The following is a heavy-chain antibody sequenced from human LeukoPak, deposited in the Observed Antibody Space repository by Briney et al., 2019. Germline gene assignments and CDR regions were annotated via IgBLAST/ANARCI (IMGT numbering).Heavy chain of an antibody. CDR3: ARALAYQHYNTMDA. J-gene: IGHJ6*02. CDR2: IYYSGTI. V-gene: IGHV4-59*01. Sequence: PSETLSLTCTVSGDSITNYSWNWIRLPPGKGLEWIGNIYYSGTIHYSPSLNTRVTISMDASKNQFSLKLNSVTAADTSIYYCARALAYQHYNTMDAWGQGTTVTVAS. CDR1: GDSITNYS. D-gene: IGHD2-2*01.